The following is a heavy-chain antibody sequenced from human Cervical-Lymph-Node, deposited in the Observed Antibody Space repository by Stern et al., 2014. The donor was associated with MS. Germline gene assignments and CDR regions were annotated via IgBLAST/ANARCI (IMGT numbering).Heavy chain of an antibody. D-gene: IGHD2-15*01. V-gene: IGHV1-18*01. Sequence: VQLVESGAEVKKPGASVKVSCKASGYTFNSYGISWVRQAPGQGLEWMGWISAYNGNTNYAQKLQVRVPMPTDTSTSTAYMVLSSLRSDDTAVYYCARGLLGSENAFDIWGQGTMVTVSS. CDR2: ISAYNGNT. CDR1: GYTFNSYG. CDR3: ARGLLGSENAFDI. J-gene: IGHJ3*02.